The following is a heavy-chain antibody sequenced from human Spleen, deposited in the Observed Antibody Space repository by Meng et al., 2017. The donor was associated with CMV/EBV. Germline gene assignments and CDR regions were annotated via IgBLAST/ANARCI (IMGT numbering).Heavy chain of an antibody. CDR2: IIPILGIA. D-gene: IGHD3-10*01. J-gene: IGHJ4*02. Sequence: KVSCKASGGTFSSYTISWVRQAPGQGLEWMGRIIPILGIANYAQKFQGRVTITADKSTSTAYMELSSLRSEDTAVYYCAAGWFGELPYFDYWGQGTLVTVSS. V-gene: IGHV1-69*02. CDR1: GGTFSSYT. CDR3: AAGWFGELPYFDY.